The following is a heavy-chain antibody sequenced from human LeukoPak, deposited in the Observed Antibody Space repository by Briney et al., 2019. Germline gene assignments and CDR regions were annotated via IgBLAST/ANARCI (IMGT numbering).Heavy chain of an antibody. Sequence: PGGSLRLSCAASGFTFSSYAMSWVRQAPGKGLEWVSAISGSGGSTYYADSVKGRFTISRDNSKNTLYLQMNSLRAEDTAVYYCAKDQAPYYDSSGTTGDYWGQGTLVTVSS. J-gene: IGHJ4*02. CDR3: AKDQAPYYDSSGTTGDY. V-gene: IGHV3-23*01. CDR2: ISGSGGST. CDR1: GFTFSSYA. D-gene: IGHD3-22*01.